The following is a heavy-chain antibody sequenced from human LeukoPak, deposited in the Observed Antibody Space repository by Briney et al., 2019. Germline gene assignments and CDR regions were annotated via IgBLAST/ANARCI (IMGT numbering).Heavy chain of an antibody. CDR1: GFSFSDYF. D-gene: IGHD4-11*01. V-gene: IGHV3-11*01. CDR2: ISGRSGVI. CDR3: ARALYTVTTLFLGMDV. Sequence: PGGSLRLSCAASGFSFSDYFMTWIRQAPGKGPEWVSHISGRSGVISYADSVKGRFTISRDNAKNSVYLQMNSLRAEDTAVYYCARALYTVTTLFLGMDVWGQGTTVTVSS. J-gene: IGHJ6*02.